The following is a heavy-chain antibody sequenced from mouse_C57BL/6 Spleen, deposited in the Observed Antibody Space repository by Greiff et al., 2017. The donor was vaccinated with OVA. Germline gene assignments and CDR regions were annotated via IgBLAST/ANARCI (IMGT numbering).Heavy chain of an antibody. CDR1: GYSFTDYN. CDR3: ARGGFFDY. V-gene: IGHV1-39*01. J-gene: IGHJ2*01. D-gene: IGHD3-2*02. Sequence: PGPELVKPGASVKISCKASGYSFTDYNMNWVKQSNGKSLEWIGVINPNYGTTSYNQKFKGKATWTVDQFSSTAYMQINSLTSEYSAVYYCARGGFFDYWGQGTTLTVSS. CDR2: INPNYGTT.